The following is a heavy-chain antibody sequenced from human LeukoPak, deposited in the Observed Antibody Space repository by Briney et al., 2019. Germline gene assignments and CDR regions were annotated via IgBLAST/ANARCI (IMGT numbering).Heavy chain of an antibody. Sequence: ASVKVSCKASGDTFTGYYMHWVRQAPGQGLEWMGWINPNSGGTNYAQKFQGRVTMTRDTSISTAYMELSRLRSDDTAVYYCARDSPSTGTGDYWGQGTLVTVSS. CDR2: INPNSGGT. V-gene: IGHV1-2*02. J-gene: IGHJ4*02. CDR3: ARDSPSTGTGDY. D-gene: IGHD1-1*01. CDR1: GDTFTGYY.